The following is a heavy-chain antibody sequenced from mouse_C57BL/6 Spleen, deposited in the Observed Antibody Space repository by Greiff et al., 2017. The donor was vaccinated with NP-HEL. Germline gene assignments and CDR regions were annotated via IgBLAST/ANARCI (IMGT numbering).Heavy chain of an antibody. V-gene: IGHV1-26*01. J-gene: IGHJ3*01. CDR1: GYTFTDYY. D-gene: IGHD1-1*01. CDR3: ARIHYGSSPWFAY. Sequence: EVQLQQSGPELVKPGASVKISCKASGYTFTDYYMNWVKQSHGKSLEWIGDINPNNGGTSYNQKFKGKATLTVDKSSSTAYMELRSLTSEDSAVYYCARIHYGSSPWFAYWGQGTLVTVSA. CDR2: INPNNGGT.